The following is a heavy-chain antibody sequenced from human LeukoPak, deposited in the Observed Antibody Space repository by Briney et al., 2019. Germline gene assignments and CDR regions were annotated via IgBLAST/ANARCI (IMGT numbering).Heavy chain of an antibody. CDR1: GGSFSGYY. V-gene: IGHV4-34*01. CDR3: AREKDY. J-gene: IGHJ4*02. Sequence: SETLSLTCAVYGGSFSGYYWSWIRQPPGKGLEWIGEINHSGSTNYNPSLKSRVTISVDTSKNQFSLKLSSVTAADTAVYYCAREKDYWGQGTLVTVSS. CDR2: INHSGST.